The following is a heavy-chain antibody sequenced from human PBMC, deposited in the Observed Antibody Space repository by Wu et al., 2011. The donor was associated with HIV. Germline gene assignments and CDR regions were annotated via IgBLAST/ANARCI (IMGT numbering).Heavy chain of an antibody. J-gene: IGHJ5*02. CDR2: INPSGGST. CDR3: ARGDIILVPTDIRRGLNWFDP. V-gene: IGHV1-46*01. CDR1: GYTFTSYY. D-gene: IGHD2-2*02. Sequence: QVQLVQSGAEVKKPGASVKVSCKASGYTFTSYYMHWVRQAPGQGLEWMGIINPSGGSTSYAQKFQGRVTMTRDTSTSTVYMELSSLRSEDTAVYYCARGDIILVPTDIRRGLNWFDPWGQGTLVTVSS.